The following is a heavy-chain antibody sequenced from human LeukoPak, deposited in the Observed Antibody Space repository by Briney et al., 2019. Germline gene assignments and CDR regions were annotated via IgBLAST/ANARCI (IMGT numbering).Heavy chain of an antibody. CDR2: IYGDDDK. D-gene: IGHD6-13*01. Sequence: SGPTLVNPTQTLTLTCTFSGFSLSTHEVAVGWIRQPPGKALEWLALIYGDDDKRYSPDLKSSLTITKDTSKNQVVLTMANMDPVDTGTYYCAYRKSSSWFFWDQGTLVTVSS. CDR3: AYRKSSSWFF. J-gene: IGHJ4*02. V-gene: IGHV2-5*02. CDR1: GFSLSTHEVA.